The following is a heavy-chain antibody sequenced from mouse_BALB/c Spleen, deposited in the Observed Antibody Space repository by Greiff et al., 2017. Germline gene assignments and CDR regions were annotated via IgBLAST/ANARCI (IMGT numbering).Heavy chain of an antibody. CDR1: GYTFTSYW. CDR2: IDPSDSET. CDR3: ARRQLDY. V-gene: IGHV1-69*02. J-gene: IGHJ4*01. D-gene: IGHD6-1*01. Sequence: VQLQQPGAELVKPGAPVKLSCKASGYTFTSYWMNWVKQRPGRGLEWIGRIDPSDSETHYNQKFKDKATLTVDKSSSTAYIQLSSLTSEDSAVYYCARRQLDYWGQGTSATVSS.